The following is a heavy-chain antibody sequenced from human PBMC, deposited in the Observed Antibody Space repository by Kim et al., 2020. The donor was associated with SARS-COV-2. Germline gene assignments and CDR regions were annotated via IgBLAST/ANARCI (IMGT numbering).Heavy chain of an antibody. CDR2: IHHDGRT. D-gene: IGHD3-16*01. J-gene: IGHJ4*02. CDR1: DDSINTNKW. Sequence: SETLSLTCTISDDSINTNKWWSWVRQPPGKGPEWIGEIHHDGRTNYYPSLKSRVTISVDKSRNQFFLRLYSMTAADTAVYFCARRVWYGPFDLWGRGTLVTVSS. CDR3: ARRVWYGPFDL. V-gene: IGHV4-4*02.